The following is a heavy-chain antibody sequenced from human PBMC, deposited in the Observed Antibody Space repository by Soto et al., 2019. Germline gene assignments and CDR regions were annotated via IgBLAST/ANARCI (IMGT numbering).Heavy chain of an antibody. Sequence: QVQLVQSGAEVKKPGSSVKVSCKASGGTFSRYTISWVRQAPGQGLEWMGRIIPILGIANYAQKFQGRVTITADKSTSTAYMELSSLRSEDTAVYYCARDGLNSRYDLRYWGQGTLVTVSS. CDR1: GGTFSRYT. CDR2: IIPILGIA. V-gene: IGHV1-69*08. CDR3: ARDGLNSRYDLRY. D-gene: IGHD5-12*01. J-gene: IGHJ4*02.